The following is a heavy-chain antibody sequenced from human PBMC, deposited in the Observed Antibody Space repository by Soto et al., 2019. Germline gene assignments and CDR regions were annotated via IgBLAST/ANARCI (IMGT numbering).Heavy chain of an antibody. CDR3: ARDLTGYYDSSGPIDY. V-gene: IGHV4-31*03. CDR2: IYYSGST. Sequence: QVQLQESGPGLVKPSQTLPLTCTVSGGSISSGGYYWSWIRQHPGKGLEWIGYIYYSGSTYYNPSLKSRVTISVDTSKNQFSLKLSSVTAADTAVYYCARDLTGYYDSSGPIDYWGQGTLVTVSS. D-gene: IGHD3-22*01. CDR1: GGSISSGGYY. J-gene: IGHJ4*02.